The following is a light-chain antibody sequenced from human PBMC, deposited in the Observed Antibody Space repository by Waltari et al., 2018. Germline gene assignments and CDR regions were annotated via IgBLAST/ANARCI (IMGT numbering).Light chain of an antibody. CDR3: SSFTSINTRV. V-gene: IGLV2-14*01. CDR1: SNDVGFYNY. J-gene: IGLJ3*02. Sequence: QSALTQPASVSGSPGQSITISCTGTSNDVGFYNYVSWYQQHPGNAPHLLIFEVNNRPSGVSNRFSGSKSGNTASLTISGLQADDEADYYCSSFTSINTRVFGGGTKVTVL. CDR2: EVN.